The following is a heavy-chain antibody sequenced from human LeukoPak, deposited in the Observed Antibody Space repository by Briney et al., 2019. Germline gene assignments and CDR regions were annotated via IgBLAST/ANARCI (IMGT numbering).Heavy chain of an antibody. V-gene: IGHV3-23*01. Sequence: PGGSLRLSCAASGFTFSSYAMSWVRQAPGKGLEWVSGTSGSGTGTYYADSEKGRFTISRDNSKNTLYLQMSSLRAEDAAIFYCTKGSRSSGGHYFDYWGQGTLVTVSS. CDR3: TKGSRSSGGHYFDY. CDR1: GFTFSSYA. J-gene: IGHJ4*02. D-gene: IGHD6-13*01. CDR2: TSGSGTGT.